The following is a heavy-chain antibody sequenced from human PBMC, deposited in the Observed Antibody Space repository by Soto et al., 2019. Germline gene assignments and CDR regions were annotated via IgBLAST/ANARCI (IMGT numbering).Heavy chain of an antibody. V-gene: IGHV1-69*02. J-gene: IGHJ6*02. D-gene: IGHD3-10*01. Sequence: ASLKVSCKASGGTFSSYSISWVRQAPGQRLEWMGRIIPILGIANYAQKFQGRVTITADKSTSTAYMELSSLRSEDTAVYYCARKGPLTMVRHYYGMDVWGQGTTVTVSS. CDR3: ARKGPLTMVRHYYGMDV. CDR2: IIPILGIA. CDR1: GGTFSSYS.